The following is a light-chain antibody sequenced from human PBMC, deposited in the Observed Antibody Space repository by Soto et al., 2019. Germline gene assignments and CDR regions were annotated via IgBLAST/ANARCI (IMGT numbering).Light chain of an antibody. Sequence: QSALTQPASVSGSPGQSITISCTGTSSDVGGYNYVSWYQQHPGKAPKLMIYEVSNRPSGVSNRFSGSKSGNTASLTISGLQAEDEADFYCCSYTSSSPHVVFGGGTKVTVL. V-gene: IGLV2-14*01. CDR2: EVS. CDR3: CSYTSSSPHVV. J-gene: IGLJ2*01. CDR1: SSDVGGYNY.